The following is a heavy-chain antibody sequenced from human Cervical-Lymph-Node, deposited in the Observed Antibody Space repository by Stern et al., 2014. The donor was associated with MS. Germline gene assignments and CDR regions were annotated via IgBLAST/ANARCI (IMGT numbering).Heavy chain of an antibody. CDR3: ASGTRSSWYFDF. D-gene: IGHD6-13*01. CDR2: NIPSVETA. Sequence: VHLVESGAEVKKPGSSMKVSCKASGGTFSSDAIGWVRQAPGQGLEWVGGNIPSVETANYAQKFQGRVTITADQSTKTACLELSSLTSGDTAMYFCASGTRSSWYFDFWGQGTLVIVST. CDR1: GGTFSSDA. V-gene: IGHV1-69*01. J-gene: IGHJ4*02.